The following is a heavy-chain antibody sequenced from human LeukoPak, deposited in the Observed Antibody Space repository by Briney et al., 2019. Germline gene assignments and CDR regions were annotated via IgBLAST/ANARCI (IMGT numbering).Heavy chain of an antibody. V-gene: IGHV3-48*03. D-gene: IGHD4-11*01. J-gene: IGHJ4*02. CDR1: GFTFSSYE. CDR3: AKTAYSNYDFDY. Sequence: GGSLRLSCAASGFTFSSYEMNWVRQAPGKGLEWLSYISPSSRSIYYADSVRGRFTISRDNDKNSLYLQMDSLGAEDTAVYFCAKTAYSNYDFDYWGQGILVTVSS. CDR2: ISPSSRSI.